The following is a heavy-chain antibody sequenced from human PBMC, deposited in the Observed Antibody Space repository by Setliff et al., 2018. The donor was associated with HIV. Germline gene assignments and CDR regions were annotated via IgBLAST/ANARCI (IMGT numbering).Heavy chain of an antibody. V-gene: IGHV3-30*02. CDR1: GFTFSSYG. CDR2: IRHDGINE. CDR3: ARGVPGICSGGTCYLEY. Sequence: GGSLRLSCAASGFTFSSYGMHWVRQAPGTGLEWVTFIRHDGINEDYRDSVKGRFSVSRDNSKNTVFLQMNSLRVEDTALYYCARGVPGICSGGTCYLEYWGQGALVTVSS. J-gene: IGHJ4*02. D-gene: IGHD2-15*01.